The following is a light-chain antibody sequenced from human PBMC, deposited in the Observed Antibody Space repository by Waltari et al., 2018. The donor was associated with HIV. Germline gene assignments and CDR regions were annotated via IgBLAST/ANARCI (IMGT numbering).Light chain of an antibody. CDR1: SSKIGRNI. J-gene: IGLJ1*01. CDR3: ATWDDTLNGYV. Sequence: QSMLTQPPSASGTPGQRVTLSCSGSSSKIGRNIVNWYQLLPGTAPKLLIYSSNQRPSGVPDRISGSKSGTSASLAISGLQSEDEADYYCATWDDTLNGYVFGTGTKVTVL. V-gene: IGLV1-44*01. CDR2: SSN.